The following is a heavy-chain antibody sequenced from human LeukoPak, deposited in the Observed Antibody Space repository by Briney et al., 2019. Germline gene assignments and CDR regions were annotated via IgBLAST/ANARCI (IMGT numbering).Heavy chain of an antibody. CDR1: GYSISSGYY. V-gene: IGHV4-38-2*01. D-gene: IGHD4-11*01. Sequence: SETLSLTCAVSGYSISSGYYWGWIRQPPGKGLEWIGSTYHSGSTYYNPSLKSRVTISVDTSKNQFSLKLSSVTAADTAVYYCAGTTNHYYYYYMDVWGKGTTVTVSS. CDR2: TYHSGST. J-gene: IGHJ6*03. CDR3: AGTTNHYYYYYMDV.